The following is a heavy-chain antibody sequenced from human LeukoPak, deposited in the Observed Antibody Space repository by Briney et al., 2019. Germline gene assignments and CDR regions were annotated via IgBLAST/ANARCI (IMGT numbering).Heavy chain of an antibody. CDR3: ARGGPGYSSSWGRNWFDP. V-gene: IGHV4-4*02. J-gene: IGHJ5*02. CDR2: IYHSGST. Sequence: SETLSLTCAVSGGSISSSIWWSWVRQPPGKGLEWIGEIYHSGSTNYNPSLKSRVTISVDKSKNQFSLKLSSVTAADTAVYYCARGGPGYSSSWGRNWFDPWGQGTLVTVSS. CDR1: GGSISSSIW. D-gene: IGHD6-13*01.